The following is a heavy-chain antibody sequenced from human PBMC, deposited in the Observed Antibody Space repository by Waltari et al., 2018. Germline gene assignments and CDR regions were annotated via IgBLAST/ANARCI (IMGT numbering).Heavy chain of an antibody. Sequence: EVQLVESGGGLVKPGGSLRLSCAASGFTFSSYSMNWVRQAPGKGLEWVSSISSSSSYIYYADSVKGRFTISRDNAKNSLYLQMNSLRAEDTAVYYCARDEGGDYRFDYWGQGTLVTVSS. CDR1: GFTFSSYS. V-gene: IGHV3-21*01. CDR2: ISSSSSYI. D-gene: IGHD4-17*01. J-gene: IGHJ4*02. CDR3: ARDEGGDYRFDY.